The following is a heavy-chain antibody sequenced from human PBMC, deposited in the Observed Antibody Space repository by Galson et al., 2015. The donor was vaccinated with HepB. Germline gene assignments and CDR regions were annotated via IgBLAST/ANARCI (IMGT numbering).Heavy chain of an antibody. D-gene: IGHD3-22*01. Sequence: SVKVSCKASGYSFTSYGIGWVRQAPGQGLEWVGFISGNNDNTNYAQKVQGRVTMTADTSTSTAYMELRSPRSDDTAVYYCARDYYNDYVYDYWGQGTLVTVSS. J-gene: IGHJ4*02. CDR1: GYSFTSYG. CDR3: ARDYYNDYVYDY. CDR2: ISGNNDNT. V-gene: IGHV1-18*01.